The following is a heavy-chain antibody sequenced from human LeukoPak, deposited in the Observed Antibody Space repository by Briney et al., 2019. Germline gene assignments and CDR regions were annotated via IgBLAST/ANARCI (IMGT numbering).Heavy chain of an antibody. CDR1: GYTFTGYY. J-gene: IGHJ3*02. Sequence: ASVKVSCKASGYTFTGYYMHWVRQAPGQGLEWMGWINPNSGGTNYAQKFQGRVTMTRDTSISTAYMELSSLRSDDTAVFYCAIAFTSPDAFDIWGQGTMVTVSS. V-gene: IGHV1-2*02. CDR2: INPNSGGT. D-gene: IGHD3-16*01. CDR3: AIAFTSPDAFDI.